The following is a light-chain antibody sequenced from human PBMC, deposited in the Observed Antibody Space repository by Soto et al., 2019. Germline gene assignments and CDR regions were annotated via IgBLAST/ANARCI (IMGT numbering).Light chain of an antibody. V-gene: IGKV3-20*01. J-gene: IGKJ1*01. Sequence: EIVLTQSPGTLSLSPGERATLSCRASQSVSSSYLAWYQQKPGQAPRLLIYGASSRATGIPDRFSGSVSGTGFTLTINRLEPEDFAVYYCQQYGSSGTFGQGTKVDI. CDR1: QSVSSSY. CDR3: QQYGSSGT. CDR2: GAS.